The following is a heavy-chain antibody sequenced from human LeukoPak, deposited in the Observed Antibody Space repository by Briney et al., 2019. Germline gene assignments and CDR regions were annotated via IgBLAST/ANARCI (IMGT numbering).Heavy chain of an antibody. J-gene: IGHJ5*02. CDR3: AREAGSYSSSWYSRRGNWFDP. CDR2: IYYSGST. Sequence: SEILSPTCTVSGGSISSSSYYWGWIRQPPGKGLEWIGSIYYSGSTYYNPSLKSRVTISVDTSKNQFSLKLSSVTAADTAVYYCAREAGSYSSSWYSRRGNWFDPWGQGTLVTVSS. CDR1: GGSISSSSYY. V-gene: IGHV4-39*07. D-gene: IGHD6-13*01.